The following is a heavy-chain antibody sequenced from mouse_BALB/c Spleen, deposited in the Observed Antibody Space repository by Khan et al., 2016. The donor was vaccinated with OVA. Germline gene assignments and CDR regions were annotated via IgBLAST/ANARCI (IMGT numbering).Heavy chain of an antibody. CDR3: VRDSAYHRNGGWFAY. CDR1: GYTFTSYT. CDR2: INPSNGYT. Sequence: QVQLQQSGAELARPGASVKMSCKASGYTFTSYTIHWIKLRPGQGLEWIGYINPSNGYTNYNQKFKDKATLTADKSSTTAYMQLSSLTSDDSAVYYCVRDSAYHRNGGWFAYWGQGTLVTVSA. D-gene: IGHD6-1*01. J-gene: IGHJ3*01. V-gene: IGHV1-4*01.